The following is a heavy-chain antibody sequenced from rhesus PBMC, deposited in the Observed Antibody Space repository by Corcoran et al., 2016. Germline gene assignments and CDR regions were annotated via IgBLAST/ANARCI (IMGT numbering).Heavy chain of an antibody. V-gene: IGHV4-169*01. CDR2: IYGSGSST. CDR1: GCSIRRIY. D-gene: IGHD6-25*01. J-gene: IGHJ4*01. CDR3: ARGIAAADY. Sequence: QLQLQESGPGLVKPSETLSVTCAVSGCSIRRIYWRWLRQAPGKGREWIGYIYGSGSSTNYNPSLKSRGTLSVDTSKNQLSLKLSSVTAADTAVYYCARGIAAADYWGQGVLVTVSS.